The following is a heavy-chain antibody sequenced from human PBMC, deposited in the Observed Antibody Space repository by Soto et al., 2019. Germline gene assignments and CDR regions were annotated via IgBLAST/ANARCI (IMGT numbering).Heavy chain of an antibody. CDR3: ARVDYSSSSKPFDY. V-gene: IGHV3-53*01. CDR2: LYSGGTI. J-gene: IGHJ4*02. D-gene: IGHD6-6*01. CDR1: GITVSRNY. Sequence: EVQLVESGGGLIQPGGSLRLSCAASGITVSRNYMSWVRQAPGKGLEWVSVLYSGGTIYYADSVKGRFIISRDNSKNTLYLQMNSLRVEDTAVYYCARVDYSSSSKPFDYWGQGTLVTVSS.